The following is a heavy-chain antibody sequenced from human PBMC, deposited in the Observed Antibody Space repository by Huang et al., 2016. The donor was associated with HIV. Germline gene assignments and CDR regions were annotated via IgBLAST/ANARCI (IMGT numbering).Heavy chain of an antibody. Sequence: QVQLVQSGAEVKKPGSSVKVSCKASGGTFTSYAINWVRQAPGQGLQWMGVIIPVFGTTYYAQKYRDRLTITADKSTGTAYMDLSSRRSEDTAVYFCAREARGLGYCSGGNCDWYFDLWGRGTLVTVSS. J-gene: IGHJ2*01. CDR1: GGTFTSYA. CDR2: IIPVFGTT. CDR3: AREARGLGYCSGGNCDWYFDL. V-gene: IGHV1-69*06. D-gene: IGHD2-15*01.